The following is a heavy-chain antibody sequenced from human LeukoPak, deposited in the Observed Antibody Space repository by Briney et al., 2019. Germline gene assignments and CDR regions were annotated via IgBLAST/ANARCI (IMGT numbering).Heavy chain of an antibody. CDR2: MYNSGSI. D-gene: IGHD3-22*01. V-gene: IGHV4-39*01. CDR3: ARNETSGYFDI. Sequence: SETLSLSCTVSGGSISSSTHYWGWIRQSPGKGLEWIGSMYNSGSISYNPSLRSRVTITVDTSKNQFSLNFSSVTAADTALYSCARNETSGYFDIWGQGTMVTVSS. J-gene: IGHJ3*02. CDR1: GGSISSSTHY.